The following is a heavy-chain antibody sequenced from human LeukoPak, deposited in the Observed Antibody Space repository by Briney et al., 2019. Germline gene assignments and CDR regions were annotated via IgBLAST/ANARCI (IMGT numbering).Heavy chain of an antibody. CDR3: ARVGQWLVENGWFDP. D-gene: IGHD6-19*01. J-gene: IGHJ5*02. CDR2: INPNSSDA. CDR1: EYTLTAYY. V-gene: IGHV1-2*02. Sequence: GASVKLSCTSSEYTLTAYYVPWVRQAPAPGLEWMGGINPNSSDASFAQNCPGRVTITIDTSITTVYMDLRRLRSHAPAVYYCARVGQWLVENGWFDPWGQGTPVTVSS.